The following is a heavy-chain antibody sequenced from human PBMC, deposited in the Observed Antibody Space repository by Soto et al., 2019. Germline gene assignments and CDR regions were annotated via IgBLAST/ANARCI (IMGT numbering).Heavy chain of an antibody. CDR3: ARGGLEPLAVDS. CDR2: TSHSGNT. Sequence: QLQLQESGSGLVKPSQTLSLTCVVSGGSVSSGGFSWNWFRQPPGKVLEWIGYTSHSGNTYYNPSLKSGISISMDRSKNQFSLSLSSLTAADTAVYYCARGGLEPLAVDSWGQGTLVTVSS. J-gene: IGHJ4*02. CDR1: GGSVSSGGFS. V-gene: IGHV4-30-2*01. D-gene: IGHD6-19*01.